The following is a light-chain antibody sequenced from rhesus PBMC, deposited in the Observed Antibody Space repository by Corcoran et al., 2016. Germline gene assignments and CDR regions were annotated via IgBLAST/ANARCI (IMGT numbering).Light chain of an antibody. CDR2: DAS. J-gene: IGKJ4*01. CDR1: QGISSY. Sequence: DIQLTQSPSSLSASVGDRVTITCRASQGISSYLAWYQQKSGKAPKLLIYDASNLQSGVPSRFSGSGSGTEFTLTISSLQPGDFATYYCQQRNSYPLTFGGGTKVEIK. CDR3: QQRNSYPLT. V-gene: IGKV1-38*01.